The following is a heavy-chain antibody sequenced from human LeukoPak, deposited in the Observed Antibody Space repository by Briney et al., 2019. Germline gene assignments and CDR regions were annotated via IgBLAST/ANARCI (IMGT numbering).Heavy chain of an antibody. CDR1: GGSFSGYY. J-gene: IGHJ4*02. Sequence: PSETLSLTCAVYGGSFSGYYWSWIRQPPGMGLEWIGEINHSGSTNYNPSLKSRVTISVDTSKNQFSLKLSSVTAADTAVYYCARGGTNVDTAMVKNFDYWGQGTLVTVSS. D-gene: IGHD5-18*01. CDR3: ARGGTNVDTAMVKNFDY. CDR2: INHSGST. V-gene: IGHV4-34*01.